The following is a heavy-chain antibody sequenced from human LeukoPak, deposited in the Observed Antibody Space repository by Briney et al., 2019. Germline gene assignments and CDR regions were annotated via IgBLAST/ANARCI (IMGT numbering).Heavy chain of an antibody. D-gene: IGHD3-16*01. Sequence: GGSLRLSCAASGFTFSSYEMNWVRQAPGKELEWVSYISSSGSTIYYADSVKGRFTISRDNAKNSQYLQMNSLRAEDTAVYYCARDLVYWYFDLWGRGTLVTVSS. CDR3: ARDLVYWYFDL. CDR2: ISSSGSTI. J-gene: IGHJ2*01. CDR1: GFTFSSYE. V-gene: IGHV3-48*03.